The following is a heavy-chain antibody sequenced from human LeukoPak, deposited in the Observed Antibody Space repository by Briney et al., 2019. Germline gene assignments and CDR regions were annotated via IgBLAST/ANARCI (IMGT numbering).Heavy chain of an antibody. CDR3: ARDPYSGRYGDYYYYYMDV. Sequence: GGSLRLSCAASGFTFTTYFMNWVRQAPGKGLEWVSSISSSSSYIYYADSVKGRFTISRDNAKNSLYLQMNSLRAEDTAVYYCARDPYSGRYGDYYYYYMDVRGKGTTVTISS. D-gene: IGHD1-26*01. J-gene: IGHJ6*03. CDR1: GFTFTTYF. V-gene: IGHV3-21*01. CDR2: ISSSSSYI.